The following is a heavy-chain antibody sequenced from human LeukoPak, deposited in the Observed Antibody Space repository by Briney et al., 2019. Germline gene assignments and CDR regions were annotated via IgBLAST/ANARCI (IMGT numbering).Heavy chain of an antibody. D-gene: IGHD3-22*01. CDR1: GYTFTNYG. J-gene: IGHJ4*02. V-gene: IGHV1-18*01. CDR3: ARADYYDSSGYYPFDY. Sequence: ASVKVSCKASGYTFTNYGISWVRQAPGQGLEWMGWISAYNGHTKYAQKVQGRVTMTRDTSTSTAYMELRSLRSDDTAVYYCARADYYDSSGYYPFDYWGQGTLVTVSS. CDR2: ISAYNGHT.